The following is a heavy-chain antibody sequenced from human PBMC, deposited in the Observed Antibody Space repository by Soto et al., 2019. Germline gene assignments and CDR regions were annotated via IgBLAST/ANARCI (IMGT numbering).Heavy chain of an antibody. V-gene: IGHV3-11*06. D-gene: IGHD4-17*01. CDR1: GFNFIDYY. Sequence: PGGSHRLSSTASGFNFIDYYGSWISQTKGKGLEWVSYISSSSSYTNYADSVKGRFTISRDNAKNSLYLQMNSLRAEDTAVYYCARDNTATIDKYYYYGMEFWGQGTTVTGSS. CDR2: ISSSSSYT. J-gene: IGHJ6*02. CDR3: ARDNTATIDKYYYYGMEF.